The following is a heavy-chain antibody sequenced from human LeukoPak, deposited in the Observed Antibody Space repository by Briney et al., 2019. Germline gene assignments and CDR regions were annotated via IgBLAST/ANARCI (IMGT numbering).Heavy chain of an antibody. CDR2: ISSSSTYI. CDR3: ARLNYGGNPGAFDI. J-gene: IGHJ3*02. V-gene: IGHV3-21*01. Sequence: GSRRLSCVVSGFTFSSYAMNWVRQTPGKGLEWVSFISSSSTYIYYADSVKGRFTISRDNAKNSLYLQMNSLRAEDTALYYCARLNYGGNPGAFDIWGQGTMVTLSS. CDR1: GFTFSSYA. D-gene: IGHD4-23*01.